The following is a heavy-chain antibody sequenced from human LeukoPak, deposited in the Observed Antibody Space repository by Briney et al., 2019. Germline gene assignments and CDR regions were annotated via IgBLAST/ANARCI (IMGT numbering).Heavy chain of an antibody. D-gene: IGHD1-26*01. V-gene: IGHV3-30*18. Sequence: GGSLRLSCAASGFTFSSYSMNWVRQAPGKGLEWVAVISYDGSNKYYADSVKGRFTISRDNSKNTLYLQMNSLRAEDTAVYYCAKDPSYSGSSKEGFDYWGQGTLVTVSS. J-gene: IGHJ4*02. CDR2: ISYDGSNK. CDR3: AKDPSYSGSSKEGFDY. CDR1: GFTFSSYS.